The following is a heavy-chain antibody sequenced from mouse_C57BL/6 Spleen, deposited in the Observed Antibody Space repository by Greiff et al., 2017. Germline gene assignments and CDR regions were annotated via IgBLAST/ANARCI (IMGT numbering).Heavy chain of an antibody. V-gene: IGHV1-26*01. Sequence: EVQLQQSGPELVKPGASVKISCKASGYTFTDYYMNWVKQSHGKSLEWIGDINPNNGGTSYNQKFKGKATLTVDKSSSTAYMELRSLTSEDSAVYYCARPGRYAMDYWGQGTSVTVSS. J-gene: IGHJ4*01. CDR1: GYTFTDYY. CDR3: ARPGRYAMDY. CDR2: INPNNGGT. D-gene: IGHD3-3*01.